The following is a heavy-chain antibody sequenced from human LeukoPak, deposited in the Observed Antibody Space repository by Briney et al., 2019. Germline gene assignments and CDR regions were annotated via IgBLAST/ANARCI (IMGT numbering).Heavy chain of an antibody. J-gene: IGHJ4*02. V-gene: IGHV3-7*01. Sequence: GGSLNPSCPAPGFTFSSNWMSWVRKAPGKGLDWGATIKQDGSGKSYVDSVKGRFTISRDNAKNSLYLQMNSLRAEDTAVYYCARDFPGRRSKFHYYDSSGFTFDYWGQGTLVTVSS. CDR3: ARDFPGRRSKFHYYDSSGFTFDY. CDR1: GFTFSSNW. D-gene: IGHD3-22*01. CDR2: IKQDGSGK.